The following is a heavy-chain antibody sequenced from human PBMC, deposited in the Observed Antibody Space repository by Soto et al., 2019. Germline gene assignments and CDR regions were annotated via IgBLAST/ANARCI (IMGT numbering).Heavy chain of an antibody. CDR1: FTFSMYS. CDR2: ISSGGTYI. D-gene: IGHD1-26*01. V-gene: IGHV3-21*01. CDR3: TRDEGGSYDSWFHP. Sequence: EVQVVESGGGLVKPGGSLRLSCSFTFSMYSMNWVRQVPGKGLEWVASISSGGTYIKYADSVQGRFTISRDNAKNSVSLQMNSLRVEDTAVYFCTRDEGGSYDSWFHPWGQGTLVTVSS. J-gene: IGHJ5*02.